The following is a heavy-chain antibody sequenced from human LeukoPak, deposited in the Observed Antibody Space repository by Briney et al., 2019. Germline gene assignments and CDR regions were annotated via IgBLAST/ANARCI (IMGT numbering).Heavy chain of an antibody. CDR3: ATRHSIGYYASPAPFDI. D-gene: IGHD3-22*01. CDR2: IYYSGST. V-gene: IGHV4-59*12. Sequence: SETLSLTCTVSGGSISSYYWSWIRQPPGKGLEWFGYIYYSGSTNYNPSLKSRVTISVDTSKNQFSLKLSSVTAADTAVYYCATRHSIGYYASPAPFDIWGQGTMVTVSS. CDR1: GGSISSYY. J-gene: IGHJ3*02.